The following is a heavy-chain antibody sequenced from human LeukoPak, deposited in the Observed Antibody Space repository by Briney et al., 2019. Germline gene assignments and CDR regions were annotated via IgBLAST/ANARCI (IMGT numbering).Heavy chain of an antibody. D-gene: IGHD6-13*01. V-gene: IGHV4-34*01. CDR3: ARGYSSSWYPNWFDP. CDR1: GGSFSGYY. CDR2: IYHSGSS. J-gene: IGHJ5*02. Sequence: SETLSLTCAVYGGSFSGYYWSWIRQPPGKGLEWIGSIYHSGSSYYSPSLNSRVTISVDTSKNQFSLKLSSVTAADTAVYYCARGYSSSWYPNWFDPWGQGTLVTVSS.